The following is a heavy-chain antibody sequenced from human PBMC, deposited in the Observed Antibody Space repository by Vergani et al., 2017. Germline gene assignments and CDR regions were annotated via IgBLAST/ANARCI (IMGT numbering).Heavy chain of an antibody. D-gene: IGHD2-8*01. CDR2: ISSDGSNK. J-gene: IGHJ6*03. Sequence: QVQLVESGGGVVQPGRSLRLSCETSGLMFNNYGMHWVRQAPGKGLEWVAVISSDGSNKHYADSVKGRFTISRDNSQNTLYLQMDSLTAADTAVYYCARSGYCAHGVCYMTYYYYMDVWGKGTAVTVSS. V-gene: IGHV3-33*08. CDR3: ARSGYCAHGVCYMTYYYYMDV. CDR1: GLMFNNYG.